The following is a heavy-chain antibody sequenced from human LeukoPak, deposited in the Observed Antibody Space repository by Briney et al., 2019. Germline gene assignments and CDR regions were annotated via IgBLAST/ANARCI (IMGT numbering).Heavy chain of an antibody. CDR1: GLTFSSYG. CDR2: IWYDGSNE. J-gene: IGHJ6*02. D-gene: IGHD1-26*01. CDR3: TREIVGARKDYYYYYGMDV. Sequence: PGRSLRLSCGASGLTFSSYGMHWVRQAPGKGLEWVAVIWYDGSNEYYADSVKGRFTISRDNSKNTLYLLMNSLRAEDTAVYYCTREIVGARKDYYYYYGMDVWGQGTTVTVSS. V-gene: IGHV3-33*01.